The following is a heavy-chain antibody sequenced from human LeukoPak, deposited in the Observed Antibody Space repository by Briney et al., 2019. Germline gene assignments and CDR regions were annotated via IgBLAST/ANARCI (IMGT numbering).Heavy chain of an antibody. J-gene: IGHJ4*02. CDR2: IYHSGST. CDR3: ARHPTYQYCSSTSCQRAPFDY. D-gene: IGHD2-2*01. V-gene: IGHV4-38-2*01. Sequence: PSETLSLTCAVSGYSISSGYYWGWIRQPPGQGLEWIGSIYHSGSTYYNPSLKSRVTISVDTSKNQFSLKLSSVTAADTAVYYCARHPTYQYCSSTSCQRAPFDYWGQGTLVTVSS. CDR1: GYSISSGYY.